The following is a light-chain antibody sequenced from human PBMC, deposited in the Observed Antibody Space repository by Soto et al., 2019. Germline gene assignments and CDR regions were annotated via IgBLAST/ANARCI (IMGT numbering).Light chain of an antibody. CDR3: AAWDDSLNGPFV. CDR1: DNDVGGYNF. J-gene: IGLJ1*01. Sequence: QSALTQPRSVSGSPGQSVTISCSGTDNDVGGYNFVSWYQQHPGKAPKLMVFDVSKRPSGVPGRFSGSKSGTTASLTISGLQSEDEADYYCAAWDDSLNGPFVFGIGTKVTVL. V-gene: IGLV2-11*01. CDR2: DVS.